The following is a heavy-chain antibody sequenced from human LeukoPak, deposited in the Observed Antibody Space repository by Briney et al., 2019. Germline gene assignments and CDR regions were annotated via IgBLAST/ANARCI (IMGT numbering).Heavy chain of an antibody. V-gene: IGHV4-4*07. Sequence: SETLSLTCTVSGGSISSYYWSWIRQPAGKGLEWIGRIYTSESTNYNPSLKSRVTMSVDTSKNQFSLKLSSVTAADTAVYYCARDVDTAMVTYGMDVWGQGTTVTVSS. J-gene: IGHJ6*02. CDR1: GGSISSYY. D-gene: IGHD5-18*01. CDR2: IYTSEST. CDR3: ARDVDTAMVTYGMDV.